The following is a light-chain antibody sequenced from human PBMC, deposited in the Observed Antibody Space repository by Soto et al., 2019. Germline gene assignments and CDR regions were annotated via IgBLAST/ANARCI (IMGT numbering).Light chain of an antibody. J-gene: IGKJ5*01. CDR3: QQRSR. CDR2: DAS. Sequence: EIVLTHSPSTLSLSPVGRATLSCRASQSVSSYLAWYQQKPGQAPRLLIYDASNRATGIPARFSGSGSGTDFTLTISSLEPEDFAVYYCQQRSRFGQGTRLEIK. CDR1: QSVSSY. V-gene: IGKV3-11*01.